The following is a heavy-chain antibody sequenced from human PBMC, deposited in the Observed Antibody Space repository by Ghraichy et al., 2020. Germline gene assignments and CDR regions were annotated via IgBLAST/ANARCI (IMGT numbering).Heavy chain of an antibody. V-gene: IGHV1-3*04. CDR3: ARDNGEQLLCDY. CDR1: GYTFNRHA. Sequence: ASVKVSCKASGYTFNRHAMHWVRQAPGQRPEWMGLINTDSGNKQFSQNFQGRVTITRDTSRNTAYMELSGLQSEGTAVYYCARDNGEQLLCDYWGQGTLVTVSS. CDR2: INTDSGNK. J-gene: IGHJ4*02. D-gene: IGHD6-19*01.